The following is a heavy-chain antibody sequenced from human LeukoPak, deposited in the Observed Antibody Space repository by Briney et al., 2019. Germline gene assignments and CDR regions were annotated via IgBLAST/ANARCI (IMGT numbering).Heavy chain of an antibody. CDR2: IYYSGIT. D-gene: IGHD7-27*01. CDR1: GGSISSSSYY. V-gene: IGHV4-39*07. Sequence: SETLSLTCTVSGGSISSSSYYWGWIRQPPGKGLEWIGSIYYSGITYYNPSLKSRVTISVDTSKNQFSLKLSSVTAADTAVYYCARRLAYWGSPWFGPWGQGTLVTVSS. J-gene: IGHJ5*02. CDR3: ARRLAYWGSPWFGP.